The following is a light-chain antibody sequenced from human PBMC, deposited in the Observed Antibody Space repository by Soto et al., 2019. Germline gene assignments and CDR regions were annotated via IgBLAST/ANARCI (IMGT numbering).Light chain of an antibody. V-gene: IGLV2-11*01. J-gene: IGLJ1*01. CDR3: CSYAGSYTYV. CDR2: DVT. CDR1: SSDVGGYNY. Sequence: QSVLTQPRSVSGSPAQSVTISCTGTSSDVGGYNYVSWYQHHPGKAPKLMIYDVTKRPSGVRDRFSASKSGNTASLTISGLQAEDEADYYCCSYAGSYTYVFGTGTKVTVL.